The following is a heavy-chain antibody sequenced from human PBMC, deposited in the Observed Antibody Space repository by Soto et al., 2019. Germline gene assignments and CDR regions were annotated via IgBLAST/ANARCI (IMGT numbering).Heavy chain of an antibody. CDR3: AKTRVGPRNPGGYYYYMDV. V-gene: IGHV3-23*01. J-gene: IGHJ6*03. CDR1: GFTFSSYA. D-gene: IGHD2-8*02. CDR2: ISGSGGST. Sequence: GGSLRLSCAASGFTFSSYAMSWVRQAPGKGLEWVSAISGSGGSTYYADSVKGRFTISRDNSKNTLYLQMNSLRAEDTAVYYCAKTRVGPRNPGGYYYYMDVWGKGTTVTVSS.